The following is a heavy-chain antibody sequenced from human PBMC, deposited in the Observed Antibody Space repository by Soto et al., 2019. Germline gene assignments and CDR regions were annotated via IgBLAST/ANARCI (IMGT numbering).Heavy chain of an antibody. D-gene: IGHD3-16*01. CDR3: ASGGLYI. V-gene: IGHV3-13*01. CDR2: IGTAGDT. CDR1: GFTFSNYD. Sequence: EVQLVESGGGLVQPGGSLRLSCAASGFTFSNYDMHWVRQTTGKGLEWVSGIGTAGDTYYSGSVEGRFSISRGDAKNSFYLQMNSLRAEDTAVYYCASGGLYICGQGTLVTVSS. J-gene: IGHJ4*02.